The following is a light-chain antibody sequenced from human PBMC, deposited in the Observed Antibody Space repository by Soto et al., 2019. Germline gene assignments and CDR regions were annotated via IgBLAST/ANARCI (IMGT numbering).Light chain of an antibody. J-gene: IGKJ2*01. CDR3: QQYNNWPYT. Sequence: EIVMTQSPATLSVFPGERATLSCRASQSVSSNLVWYQQKPGQAPKLLIYNKFTRATGIPVRFSGSGSGTEFTLTISSLQSEDLAVYYCQQYNNWPYTFGQGTKLEI. V-gene: IGKV3-15*01. CDR2: NKF. CDR1: QSVSSN.